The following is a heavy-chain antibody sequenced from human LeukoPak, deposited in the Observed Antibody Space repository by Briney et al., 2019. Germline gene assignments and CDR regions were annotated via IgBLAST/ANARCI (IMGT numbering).Heavy chain of an antibody. Sequence: ASETLSLTCTVSGGSISSGSYYWSWIRQPAGKGLEWIGRIYISGSTNYNPSLKSRVTISVDTSKNQFSLKLSSVTAADTAVYYCARLLQPFIVVVPAAISEYYFDYWGQGTLVTVSS. J-gene: IGHJ4*02. CDR3: ARLLQPFIVVVPAAISEYYFDY. V-gene: IGHV4-61*02. D-gene: IGHD2-2*02. CDR2: IYISGST. CDR1: GGSISSGSYY.